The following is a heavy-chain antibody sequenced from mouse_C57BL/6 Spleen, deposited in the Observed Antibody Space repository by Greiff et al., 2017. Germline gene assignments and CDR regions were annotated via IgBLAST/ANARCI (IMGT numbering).Heavy chain of an antibody. D-gene: IGHD2-5*01. Sequence: QVQLQQPGAELVRPGTSVKLSCKASGYTFTSSWLHWVKQRPGQGLEWIGVLDPSDSYTNYNQKFKGKATLTVDTSSSTAYMQLSSLTSEDSAVYYCAKSGGSNSYCDYWGQGTTLTVSS. CDR1: GYTFTSSW. J-gene: IGHJ2*01. CDR2: LDPSDSYT. V-gene: IGHV1-59*01. CDR3: AKSGGSNSYCDY.